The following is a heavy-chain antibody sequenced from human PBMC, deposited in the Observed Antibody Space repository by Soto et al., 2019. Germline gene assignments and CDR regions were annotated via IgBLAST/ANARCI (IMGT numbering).Heavy chain of an antibody. CDR2: ISYDGSNK. CDR1: GFTFSSYG. D-gene: IGHD5-18*01. J-gene: IGHJ6*02. Sequence: QVQLVQSGGGEVQPGSSLRLSCAASGFTFSSYGMHWVRQAPGKGPEWVAVISYDGSNKYYADSVKGRFTISRDNSKNTLYLQMNSLRAEDTAVYRCARTTAMGDYYYSGMDVWGQGTTVTVSS. V-gene: IGHV3-30-3*01. CDR3: ARTTAMGDYYYSGMDV.